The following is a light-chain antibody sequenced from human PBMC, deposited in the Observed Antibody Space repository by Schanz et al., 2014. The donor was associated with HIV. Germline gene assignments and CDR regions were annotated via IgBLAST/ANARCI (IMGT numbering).Light chain of an antibody. CDR3: CSYVDSSTFV. CDR2: DVN. V-gene: IGLV2-14*03. J-gene: IGLJ1*01. Sequence: QSALTQPASVSGSPGQSITISCTGTSSDVGVYNYVSWYQHHPGKAPKLMIYDVNNRPSGASNRFSGSKSGNTASLTISGLQDEDEADYYCCSYVDSSTFVFGTGTKLTVL. CDR1: SSDVGVYNY.